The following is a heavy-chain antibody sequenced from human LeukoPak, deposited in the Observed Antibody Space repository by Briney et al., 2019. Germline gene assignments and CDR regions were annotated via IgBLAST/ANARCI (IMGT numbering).Heavy chain of an antibody. CDR1: GFIFKNYA. CDR2: ISGTSDTT. Sequence: PGGSLRLSCAASGFIFKNYAMSWVRQASGKGLEWVSIISGTSDTTRYGDSVRGRFTTSRDNPRNTLYLQMNSLRVDDTAVYYCAKADATIGGAFDIWGQGTMGTVSS. CDR3: AKADATIGGAFDI. V-gene: IGHV3-23*01. J-gene: IGHJ3*02. D-gene: IGHD3-3*01.